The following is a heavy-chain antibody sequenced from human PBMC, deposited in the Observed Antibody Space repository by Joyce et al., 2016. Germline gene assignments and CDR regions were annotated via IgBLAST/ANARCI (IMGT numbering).Heavy chain of an antibody. V-gene: IGHV5-10-1*01. D-gene: IGHD2-15*01. CDR1: GYSFTSYW. CDR2: IGPSDSYT. Sequence: EVQLVQSGAEVKKPGESLRISCKGSGYSFTSYWINWVRQMPGKGLEWMGRIGPSDSYTNYSPSCQGHVTISADKSISTAYLQWSSLKASDTAMYYCARPRYCSGGSCLNWFDPWGQGTLVTVSS. CDR3: ARPRYCSGGSCLNWFDP. J-gene: IGHJ5*02.